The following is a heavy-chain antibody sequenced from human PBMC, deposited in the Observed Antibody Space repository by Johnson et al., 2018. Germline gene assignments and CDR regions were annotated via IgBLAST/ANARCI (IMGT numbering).Heavy chain of an antibody. V-gene: IGHV3-33*01. CDR2: IWYDGSNK. J-gene: IGHJ6*02. CDR1: GFTFSSYG. Sequence: VQLVESGGGVVQPGRSLRLSCAASGFTFSSYGMHWVRQAPGKGLEWVAVIWYDGSNKYYADSVKGRFTISRDNSKNTLYLQMNSLRAEDTAVYYCARDLGDYYDSSGYVGTQEEDVGGQGTTVTVSS. D-gene: IGHD3-22*01. CDR3: ARDLGDYYDSSGYVGTQEEDV.